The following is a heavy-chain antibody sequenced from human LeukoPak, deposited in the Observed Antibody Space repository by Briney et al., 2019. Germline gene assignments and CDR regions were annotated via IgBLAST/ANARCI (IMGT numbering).Heavy chain of an antibody. D-gene: IGHD3-10*01. Sequence: PSETLSLTCTLSGGSISLYYWSWIRQPPGKGLEWIGYFYDTRSPKYNPSLERRVTISVDMSRNQFSLNLTSVTAADTAVYYCARGRGSLTYWGQGTLATVSS. V-gene: IGHV4-59*01. CDR1: GGSISLYY. J-gene: IGHJ4*02. CDR3: ARGRGSLTY. CDR2: FYDTRSP.